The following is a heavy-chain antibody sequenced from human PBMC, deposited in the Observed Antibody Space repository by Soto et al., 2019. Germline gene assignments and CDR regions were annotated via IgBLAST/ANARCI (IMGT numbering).Heavy chain of an antibody. D-gene: IGHD3-3*01. V-gene: IGHV3-23*01. CDR3: AKSIIYDFWSGYYSALDY. CDR2: ISGGGGAT. CDR1: KFTFSNYA. Sequence: GGSLRLSCAASKFTFSNYALTWVRQAPGRGLEWVSAISGGGGATYYADSVKGRFTISRDNSKNTLYLQMNSLRAEDTAVYYCAKSIIYDFWSGYYSALDYWGQGTLVTVSS. J-gene: IGHJ4*02.